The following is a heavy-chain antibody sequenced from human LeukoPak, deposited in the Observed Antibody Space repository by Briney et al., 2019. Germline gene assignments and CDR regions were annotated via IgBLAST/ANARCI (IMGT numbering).Heavy chain of an antibody. CDR2: IWYDGSNK. J-gene: IGHJ4*02. V-gene: IGHV3-33*01. Sequence: GGSLRLSCAASGFTFSSYGMHWVRQAPGKGLEWVAVIWYDGSNKYYADSVKGRFTISRDNSKNTLYLQMNSLRAEDTAVYYCARDYGSSWSRGVFDYWGQGTLVTVSS. D-gene: IGHD6-13*01. CDR1: GFTFSSYG. CDR3: ARDYGSSWSRGVFDY.